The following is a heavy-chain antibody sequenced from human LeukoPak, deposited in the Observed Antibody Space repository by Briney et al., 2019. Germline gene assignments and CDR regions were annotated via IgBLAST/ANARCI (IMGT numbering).Heavy chain of an antibody. CDR3: QVGAITIGAFDI. V-gene: IGHV4-59*01. CDR1: GGSISSYY. Sequence: SETLSLTCTVSGGSISSYYWSWIRQPPGKGLEWIGYIYYSGSTNYNPSLKSRVTISVDTSKNQFSLKLSSVTAADTAVYYCQVGAITIGAFDIWGQGTTVTVSS. CDR2: IYYSGST. D-gene: IGHD1-26*01. J-gene: IGHJ3*02.